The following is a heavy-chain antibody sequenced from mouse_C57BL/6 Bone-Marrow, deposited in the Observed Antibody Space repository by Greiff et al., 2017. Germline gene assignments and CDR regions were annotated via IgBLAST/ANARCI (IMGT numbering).Heavy chain of an antibody. Sequence: EVQLQQSGPVLVKPGASVKMSCKASGYTFTDYYMNWVKQSHGKSLEWSGVINPYNGGTSYNQKFKGKATLTVDKSSSTAYMELNSLTSEDSAVYYCARIWTHFDYWGQGTTLTVSS. J-gene: IGHJ2*01. V-gene: IGHV1-19*01. CDR3: ARIWTHFDY. CDR1: GYTFTDYY. CDR2: INPYNGGT.